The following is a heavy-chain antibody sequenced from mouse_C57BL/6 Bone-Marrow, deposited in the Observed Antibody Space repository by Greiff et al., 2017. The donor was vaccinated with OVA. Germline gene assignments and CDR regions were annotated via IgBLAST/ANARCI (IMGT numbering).Heavy chain of an antibody. CDR3: ASPGWPPYYAMDY. Sequence: EVKLVESGGGLVQPGGSLSLSCAASGFTFTDYYMSWVRQPPGKALEWLGFIRNKANGYTTEYSASVKGRFTISRDNSQSILYLQMNALRAEDSATYYCASPGWPPYYAMDYWGQGTSVTVSS. CDR1: GFTFTDYY. V-gene: IGHV7-3*01. D-gene: IGHD1-1*02. CDR2: IRNKANGYTT. J-gene: IGHJ4*01.